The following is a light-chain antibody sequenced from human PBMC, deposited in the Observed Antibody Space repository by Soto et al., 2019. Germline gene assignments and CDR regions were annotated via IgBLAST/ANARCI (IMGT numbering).Light chain of an antibody. CDR2: GAF. Sequence: EIVVTQSPVTLSVSPGERATLSCRASQSVSSNLAWYQQKPGRAPSLLIYGAFTRATGIPARFSGTGSGTEFTLTISSLQSEDFALYYCQQYNDWPLTFGQGTKVDIK. CDR3: QQYNDWPLT. J-gene: IGKJ1*01. V-gene: IGKV3-15*01. CDR1: QSVSSN.